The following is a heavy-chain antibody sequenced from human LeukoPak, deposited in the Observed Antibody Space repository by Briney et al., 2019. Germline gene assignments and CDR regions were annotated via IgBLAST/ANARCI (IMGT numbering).Heavy chain of an antibody. V-gene: IGHV3-74*01. D-gene: IGHD1-26*01. Sequence: GGSLRLSCAASGFTFSSYWMLWVRQGPGKGLVWVSRIYSDGSRTTYADSVKGRFTISGDNAKNTLYLQMNSLRAEDTAVYYCARSGRGGAFDIWAHGTMVTVSS. CDR3: ARSGRGGAFDI. J-gene: IGHJ3*02. CDR2: IYSDGSRT. CDR1: GFTFSSYW.